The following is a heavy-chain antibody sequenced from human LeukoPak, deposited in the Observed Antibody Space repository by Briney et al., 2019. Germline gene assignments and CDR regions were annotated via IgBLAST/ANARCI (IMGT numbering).Heavy chain of an antibody. J-gene: IGHJ6*02. CDR1: GYTFTSYG. CDR2: ISAYNGNT. Sequence: ASVKVSCKASGYTFTSYGISWVRQAPGQGLEWMGWISAYNGNTSYAQKLQGRVTMTTDTSTSTAYMELRSLRSDDTAVYYCARLGGPRDYYYGMDVWGQGTTVTVSS. D-gene: IGHD2-15*01. V-gene: IGHV1-18*01. CDR3: ARLGGPRDYYYGMDV.